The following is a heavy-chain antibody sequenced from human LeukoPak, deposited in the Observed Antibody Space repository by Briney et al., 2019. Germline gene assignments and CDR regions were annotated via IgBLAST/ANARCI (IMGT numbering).Heavy chain of an antibody. V-gene: IGHV3-53*01. CDR2: IYSGGST. D-gene: IGHD3-3*01. CDR1: GFTVSSNY. CDR3: ATDFWSGSLGAFDI. Sequence: PGGSLRLSCAASGFTVSSNYMSWVRQAPGKGLEWVSVIYSGGSTYYADSVKGRFTISRDNSKNTLYLQMNSLRAEDTAVYYCATDFWSGSLGAFDIWGQGTMVTVSS. J-gene: IGHJ3*02.